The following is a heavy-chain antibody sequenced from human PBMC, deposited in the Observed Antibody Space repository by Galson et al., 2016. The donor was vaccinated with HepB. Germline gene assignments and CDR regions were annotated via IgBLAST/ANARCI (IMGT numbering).Heavy chain of an antibody. CDR2: ISSSGGHT. Sequence: SLRLSCAASGFTFSTYAMSWVRQAPGKGPGWVSVISSSGGHTYYAAAVEGRFTISRDNSKSTLYLQMNSLRAEDTAVYYCAAPRVVVAAFVDYWGQGTLVTVSS. CDR3: AAPRVVVAAFVDY. V-gene: IGHV3-23*01. CDR1: GFTFSTYA. J-gene: IGHJ4*02. D-gene: IGHD2-15*01.